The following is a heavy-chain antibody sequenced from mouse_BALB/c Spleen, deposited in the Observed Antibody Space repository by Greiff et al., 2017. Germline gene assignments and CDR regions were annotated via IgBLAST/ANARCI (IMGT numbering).Heavy chain of an antibody. V-gene: IGHV5-4*02. CDR2: ISDGGSYT. Sequence: EVQVVESGGGLVKPGGSLKLSCAASGFTFSDYYMYWVRQTPEKRLEWVATISDGGSYTYYPDSVKGRFTISRDNAKNNLYLQMSSLKSEDTAMYYCARGGEYGPWFAYWGQGTLVTVSA. CDR3: ARGGEYGPWFAY. CDR1: GFTFSDYY. D-gene: IGHD2-10*02. J-gene: IGHJ3*01.